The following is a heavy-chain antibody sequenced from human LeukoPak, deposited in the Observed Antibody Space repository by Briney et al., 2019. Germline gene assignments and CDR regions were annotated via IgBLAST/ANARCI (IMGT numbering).Heavy chain of an antibody. J-gene: IGHJ3*02. CDR3: ASRFPGDYAAFDI. CDR1: GFSVSGNY. D-gene: IGHD4-17*01. V-gene: IGHV3-53*01. CDR2: VYSGGST. Sequence: PGGSLRLSCAASGFSVSGNYMSWVRQAPGKGPEWVSVVYSGGSTYHADSVKGRFSISRDNSKNTLYLQMNSLRAEDTAVYYCASRFPGDYAAFDIWGQGTMVTVSS.